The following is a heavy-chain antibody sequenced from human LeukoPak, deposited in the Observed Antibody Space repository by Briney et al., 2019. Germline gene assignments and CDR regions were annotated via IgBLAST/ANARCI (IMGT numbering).Heavy chain of an antibody. Sequence: VASVTVSCKAAGYTFTGYYMRWVRQALGHGLEWMGWINPNSGGTNYAQKFQGRVTMTRDTSISTAYMELSRLRSDDTAVYYCARVRCSSTSCYGPMDYYYYGMDVWGQGTTVTVSS. CDR1: GYTFTGYY. J-gene: IGHJ6*02. D-gene: IGHD2-2*01. CDR2: INPNSGGT. CDR3: ARVRCSSTSCYGPMDYYYYGMDV. V-gene: IGHV1-2*02.